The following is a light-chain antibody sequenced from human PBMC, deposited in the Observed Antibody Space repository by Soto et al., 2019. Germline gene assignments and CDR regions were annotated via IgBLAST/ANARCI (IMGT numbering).Light chain of an antibody. V-gene: IGKV1-8*01. CDR1: QGISSY. Sequence: AIRMTQSPSSLSASTGDRVTITCRASQGISSYLAWYQQKPGKAPKLLIYAASILQSGVPSRFSGSGSGTDFTLTITSLQPEDFAIYYCLQDYTYPRTFGGGSMVDIK. J-gene: IGKJ4*01. CDR3: LQDYTYPRT. CDR2: AAS.